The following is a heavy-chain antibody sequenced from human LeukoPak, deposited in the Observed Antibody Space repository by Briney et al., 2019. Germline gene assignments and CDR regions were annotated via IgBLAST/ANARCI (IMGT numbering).Heavy chain of an antibody. Sequence: SETLSLTCTVSGGSISNYYWNWIRQPPGKGLEWVGYISCSCSTNYNPSLKSRVTISVDTSKNQFSLKLSSVTAADTAVYYCARGRGIAAAGKPTGYFQHWGQGTLVTVSS. CDR2: ISCSCST. CDR1: GGSISNYY. J-gene: IGHJ1*01. CDR3: ARGRGIAAAGKPTGYFQH. V-gene: IGHV4-59*12. D-gene: IGHD6-13*01.